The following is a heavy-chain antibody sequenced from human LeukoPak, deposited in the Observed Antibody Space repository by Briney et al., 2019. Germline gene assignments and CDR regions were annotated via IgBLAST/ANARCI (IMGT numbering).Heavy chain of an antibody. CDR2: ISSSSSYI. CDR3: ARDRLAVAGTDAFDI. CDR1: GFTFSSYS. J-gene: IGHJ3*02. Sequence: AGGSLRLSCAASGFTFSSYSMNWVRQAPGKGLEWVSSISSSSSYIYYADSVKGRFTISRDNAKNSLYLQMNSLRAEDTAVYYCARDRLAVAGTDAFDIWGQGTMVTVSS. V-gene: IGHV3-21*01. D-gene: IGHD6-19*01.